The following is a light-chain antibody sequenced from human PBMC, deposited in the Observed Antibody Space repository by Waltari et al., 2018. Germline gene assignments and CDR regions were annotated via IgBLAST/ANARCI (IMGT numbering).Light chain of an antibody. J-gene: IGLJ1*01. CDR2: DVS. Sequence: QSALTQPASVSGSPGQSITISCTGTSSDVGAYNYVSWYQQHPGKAPKLMIFDVSNRPSGVSYRFSGSKSGNTASLTISGLQAEDEADYYCSSYTSSSPYVFGTGTKVTVL. CDR3: SSYTSSSPYV. V-gene: IGLV2-14*03. CDR1: SSDVGAYNY.